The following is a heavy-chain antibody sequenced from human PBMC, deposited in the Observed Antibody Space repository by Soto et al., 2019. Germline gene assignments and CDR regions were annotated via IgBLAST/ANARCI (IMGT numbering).Heavy chain of an antibody. CDR3: ARPYRTYSSPNAFDI. CDR1: GYSFTSYW. J-gene: IGHJ3*02. CDR2: IDPSDSYT. Sequence: PGESLNLSCNGSGYSFTSYWISWVRQMPGKGLEWMGRIDPSDSYTNYSPSFQGHVTISADKSISTAYLQWSSLKASDTAMYYCARPYRTYSSPNAFDIWGQGTMVTVSS. D-gene: IGHD6-19*01. V-gene: IGHV5-10-1*01.